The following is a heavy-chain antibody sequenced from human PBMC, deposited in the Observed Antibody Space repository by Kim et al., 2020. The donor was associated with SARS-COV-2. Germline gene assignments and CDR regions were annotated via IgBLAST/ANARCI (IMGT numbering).Heavy chain of an antibody. V-gene: IGHV3-23*01. D-gene: IGHD3-10*01. CDR2: ISGHGSNT. J-gene: IGHJ4*02. CDR3: AKDLVGSGDYYTFIDC. Sequence: GGSLRLSCAASGFPFSNYAMSWVRQAPGKGLEWVSAISGHGSNTYYADSVKGRFTISRDKSKSTLFLQMNSLRGEDTAVYYCAKDLVGSGDYYTFIDCWGQGTLVTVSS. CDR1: GFPFSNYA.